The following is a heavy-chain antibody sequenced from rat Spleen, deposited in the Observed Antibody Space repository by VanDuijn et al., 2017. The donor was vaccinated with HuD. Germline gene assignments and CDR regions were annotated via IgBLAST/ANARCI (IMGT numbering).Heavy chain of an antibody. D-gene: IGHD4-3*01. V-gene: IGHV5-25*01. CDR3: VRQDTSGYANWFGF. J-gene: IGHJ3*01. CDR2: ISSDGGRN. Sequence: EVQLVESGGGLVQPGRSMKLSCAASGFTFSDYYMAWVRQAPTKGLEWVATISSDGGRNFYRDSVRGRFTISSDNAKTTLYLQMDSLRSEDTATYYCVRQDTSGYANWFGFWGQGTLVTVSS. CDR1: GFTFSDYY.